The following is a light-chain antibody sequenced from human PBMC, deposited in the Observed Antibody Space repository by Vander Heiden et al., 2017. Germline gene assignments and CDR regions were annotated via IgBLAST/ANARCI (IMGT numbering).Light chain of an antibody. J-gene: IGKJ2*01. CDR2: AAS. Sequence: AIQMTQSPSSLSASVGDRVTISCWASQGLRNDLGWYQQKPGKAPKLLIYAASSLQSGVPSRFSGSGSGTDFTLTISSLQPEDFATYYCLQDFNYPLTFGQGTKLEIK. V-gene: IGKV1-6*01. CDR1: QGLRND. CDR3: LQDFNYPLT.